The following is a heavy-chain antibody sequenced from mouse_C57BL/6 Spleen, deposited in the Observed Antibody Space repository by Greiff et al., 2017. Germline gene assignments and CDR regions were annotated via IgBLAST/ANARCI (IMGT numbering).Heavy chain of an antibody. V-gene: IGHV1-26*01. CDR2: INPNNGGT. CDR3: ASRDYYGSSSYYYAMDY. Sequence: VQLQQSGPELVKPGASVKISCKASGYTFTDYYMNWVKQSHGKSLEWIGDINPNNGGTSYNQKFKGKATLTVDKSSSTAYMELRSLTSEDSAVYYCASRDYYGSSSYYYAMDYWGQGTSVTVPS. CDR1: GYTFTDYY. D-gene: IGHD1-1*01. J-gene: IGHJ4*01.